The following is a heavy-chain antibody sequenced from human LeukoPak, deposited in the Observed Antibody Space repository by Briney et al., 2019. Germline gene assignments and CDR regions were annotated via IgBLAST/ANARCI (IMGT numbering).Heavy chain of an antibody. CDR2: IHYSGST. CDR1: GGSISSSSYY. Sequence: SETLSLTCTVSGGSISSSSYYWGWIRQPPGKELEWIGSIHYSGSTSYNPSLKSRVTISVDTSKNQFSLRLISVTAADTALYYCARGNGDYIEYFQHWGQGTLVTVSS. D-gene: IGHD4-17*01. CDR3: ARGNGDYIEYFQH. J-gene: IGHJ1*01. V-gene: IGHV4-39*07.